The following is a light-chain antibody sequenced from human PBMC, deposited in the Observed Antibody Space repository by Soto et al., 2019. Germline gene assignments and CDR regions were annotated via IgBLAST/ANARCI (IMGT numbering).Light chain of an antibody. CDR1: QTISRF. CDR3: QQSFDAPIT. Sequence: DIQVTQSPSSLSASVGDRVTITCRASQTISRFVNWYQQKPGKAPKVLISTASTLQSGVPSRFSGSGSGTDFTLTISTLQHEDFATYYCQQSFDAPITFGQGTRLEIK. J-gene: IGKJ5*01. CDR2: TAS. V-gene: IGKV1-39*01.